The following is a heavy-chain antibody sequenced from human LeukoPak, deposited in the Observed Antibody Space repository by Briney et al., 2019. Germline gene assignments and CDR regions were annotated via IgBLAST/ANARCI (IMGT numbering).Heavy chain of an antibody. CDR1: GFTFSSYA. V-gene: IGHV3-23*01. CDR2: IRGSGGST. J-gene: IGHJ4*02. CDR3: AKDHPNYDFWSGYYTGIPFDY. Sequence: PGGSLRLSCAASGFTFSSYAMSWVRQAPGKGLEWVSGIRGSGGSTYYADSVKGRFTISRDNSKNTLYLQMNSLRAEDTAVYYCAKDHPNYDFWSGYYTGIPFDYWGQGTLVTVSS. D-gene: IGHD3-3*01.